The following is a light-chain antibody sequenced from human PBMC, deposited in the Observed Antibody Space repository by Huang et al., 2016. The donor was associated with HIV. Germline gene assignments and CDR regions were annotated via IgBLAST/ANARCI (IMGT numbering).Light chain of an antibody. CDR2: LGS. CDR3: MQALQTPPFT. J-gene: IGKJ3*01. CDR1: QSLLHSNGYNY. V-gene: IGKV2-28*01. Sequence: DIVMTQSPLSLPVTPGEPASISCRSSQSLLHSNGYNYLDWYLQTPGQSPQLLIYLGSNRAAGVPDRFSGSGSGTDFTLKISRVEAEDVGVYYCMQALQTPPFTFGPGTKVDIK.